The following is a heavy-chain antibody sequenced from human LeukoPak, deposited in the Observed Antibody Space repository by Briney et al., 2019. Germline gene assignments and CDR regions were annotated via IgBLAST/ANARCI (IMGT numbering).Heavy chain of an antibody. CDR3: ARVLFGVAIPYYFDS. Sequence: SETLSLTCTVSGGSISSGGYYWSWIRQHPGRGLEWIGYISYSGSTYYNPSLKSRVTISVDTSKSQFSLKLSSVTAADTAVYYYARVLFGVAIPYYFDSWGQGTLVTVSS. CDR1: GGSISSGGYY. V-gene: IGHV4-31*03. CDR2: ISYSGST. D-gene: IGHD3-3*01. J-gene: IGHJ4*02.